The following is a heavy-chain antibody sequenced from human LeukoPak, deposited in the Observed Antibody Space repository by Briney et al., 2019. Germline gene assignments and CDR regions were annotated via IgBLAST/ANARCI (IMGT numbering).Heavy chain of an antibody. V-gene: IGHV3-7*04. D-gene: IGHD2-2*02. CDR2: IKEDGSDA. CDR3: ARDIPYGLSYFDC. CDR1: GFTFRSFW. Sequence: PGGSLRLSCSASGFTFRSFWMTWVRQAPGKGLEMLANIKEDGSDANYVDAVKGRFTISRDNAKDSLYLQMNSVRPEDTAVYHCARDIPYGLSYFDCWGQGTMLTVSS. J-gene: IGHJ4*02.